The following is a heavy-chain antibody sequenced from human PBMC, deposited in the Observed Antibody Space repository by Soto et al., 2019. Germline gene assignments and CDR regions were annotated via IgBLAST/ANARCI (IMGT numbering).Heavy chain of an antibody. J-gene: IGHJ3*02. D-gene: IGHD3-22*01. Sequence: APVKASCKASGYTFTSYGTTWVRQAPGQGLEWMGWISAYNGNTNYAQKLQGRVTMTTDTSTSTAYMELRSLRSDDTAVYYCATTRAYYYDTSGTDAFDRWGQGKMVTVS. CDR3: ATTRAYYYDTSGTDAFDR. V-gene: IGHV1-18*01. CDR2: ISAYNGNT. CDR1: GYTFTSYG.